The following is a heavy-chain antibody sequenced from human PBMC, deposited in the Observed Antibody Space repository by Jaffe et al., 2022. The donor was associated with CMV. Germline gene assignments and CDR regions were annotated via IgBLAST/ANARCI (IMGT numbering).Heavy chain of an antibody. Sequence: EVQLVESGGGLVKPGRSLRLSCTASGPRFEHYATHWVRQKPGRGLEWVAGIFWEGGDTGYVDSVKGRFTISRDKAQNSFYLQMNSLRVDDTAFYYCIRDDLPGGAGYWGQGTLVAVSS. J-gene: IGHJ4*02. CDR3: IRDDLPGGAGY. V-gene: IGHV3-9*01. CDR1: GPRFEHYA. CDR2: IFWEGGDT. D-gene: IGHD2-2*01.